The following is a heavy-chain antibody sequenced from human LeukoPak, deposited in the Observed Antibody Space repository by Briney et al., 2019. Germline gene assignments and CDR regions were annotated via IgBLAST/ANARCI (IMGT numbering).Heavy chain of an antibody. CDR1: GFIFTDSW. J-gene: IGHJ4*02. D-gene: IGHD1-14*01. Sequence: GGSLRLSCAASGFIFTDSWMSWVRQAPGKGLEWVANIRHDGSQRYYLDSVKGRFTISRDNAKNEVYLEMNNLRGADTAVYYCATGANLFQFWGQGTLVTVSS. V-gene: IGHV3-7*01. CDR2: IRHDGSQR. CDR3: ATGANLFQF.